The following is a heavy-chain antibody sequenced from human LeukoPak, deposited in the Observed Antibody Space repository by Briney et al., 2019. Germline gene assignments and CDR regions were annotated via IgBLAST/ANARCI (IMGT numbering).Heavy chain of an antibody. J-gene: IGHJ4*02. D-gene: IGHD3-22*01. Sequence: GGSLRLSCAASGFTFSSYGMHWVRQAPGKGLEWVAVISYDGSNKYYADSVKGRFTISRDNSKNTLYLQMNSLRAEDTAVYYCAKDGGYYDSSGYYPDYWGQGTLVTVSS. V-gene: IGHV3-30*18. CDR3: AKDGGYYDSSGYYPDY. CDR1: GFTFSSYG. CDR2: ISYDGSNK.